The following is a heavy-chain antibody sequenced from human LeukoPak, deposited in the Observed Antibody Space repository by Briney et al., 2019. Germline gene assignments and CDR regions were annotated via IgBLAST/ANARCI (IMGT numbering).Heavy chain of an antibody. D-gene: IGHD3-22*01. CDR2: IYYSGST. CDR3: ARDRGYYYDSSRLIYFDY. CDR1: GGSFSGYY. J-gene: IGHJ4*02. V-gene: IGHV4-59*01. Sequence: SETLSLTCAVYGGSFSGYYWSWIRQPPGKGLEWIGYIYYSGSTNYNPSLKSRVTISVDTSKNQFSLKLSSVTAADTAVYYCARDRGYYYDSSRLIYFDYWGQGTLVTVSS.